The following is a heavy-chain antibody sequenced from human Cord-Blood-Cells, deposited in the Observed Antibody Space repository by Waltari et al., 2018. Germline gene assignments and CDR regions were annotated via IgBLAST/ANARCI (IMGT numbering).Heavy chain of an antibody. D-gene: IGHD2-2*01. CDR1: GGPFSSYA. V-gene: IGHV1-69*01. CDR3: ARGYCSSTSCNPLFDI. J-gene: IGHJ3*02. Sequence: QVQLVQSGAEVKQPGSSVKVSCKASGGPFSSYAISWVRQAPGQGLEWMGGIIPIFGTANYAQKFQGRVTITADESTSTAYMELSSLRSEDTAVYYCARGYCSSTSCNPLFDIWGQGTMVTVSS. CDR2: IIPIFGTA.